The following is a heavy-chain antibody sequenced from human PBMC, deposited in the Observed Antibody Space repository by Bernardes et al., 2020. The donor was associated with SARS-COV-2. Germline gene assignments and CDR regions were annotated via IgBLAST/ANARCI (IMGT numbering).Heavy chain of an antibody. V-gene: IGHV3-53*01. Sequence: GGSLRLSCAASGFTVSSNYMSWVRQAPGKGLEWVSVIYSGGSTYYADSVKGRFTISRDNSKNTLYLQMNSLRAEDTAVYYCARDLTYHYGMDVWGQGTTVTVSS. CDR2: IYSGGST. CDR1: GFTVSSNY. J-gene: IGHJ6*02. D-gene: IGHD3-16*01. CDR3: ARDLTYHYGMDV.